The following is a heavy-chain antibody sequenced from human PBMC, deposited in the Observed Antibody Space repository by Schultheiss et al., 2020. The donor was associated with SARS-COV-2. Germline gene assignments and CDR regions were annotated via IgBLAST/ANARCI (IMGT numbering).Heavy chain of an antibody. D-gene: IGHD6-6*01. CDR2: IYYSGST. Sequence: SQTLSLTCTVSGGSISSYYWGWIRQHPGKGLEWIGNIYYSGSTYYTPSLKSRVTISVDTSKNQFSLKLSSVTAADTAVYYCARQISSSSPRVDYWGQGTLVTVSS. J-gene: IGHJ4*02. V-gene: IGHV4-39*01. CDR1: GGSISSYY. CDR3: ARQISSSSPRVDY.